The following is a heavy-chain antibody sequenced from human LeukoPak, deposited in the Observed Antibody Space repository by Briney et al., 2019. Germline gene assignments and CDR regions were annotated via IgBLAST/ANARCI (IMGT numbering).Heavy chain of an antibody. CDR3: AKNYYGSGRHFDY. Sequence: PSETLSLTCAVYGGSFSGYYWSWIRQPPGKGLEWIGSIYYSGSTYYNPSLKSRVTISVDTSKNQFSLKLSSVTAADTAVYYCAKNYYGSGRHFDYWGQGTLVTVSS. CDR1: GGSFSGYY. CDR2: IYYSGST. V-gene: IGHV4-34*01. J-gene: IGHJ4*02. D-gene: IGHD3-10*01.